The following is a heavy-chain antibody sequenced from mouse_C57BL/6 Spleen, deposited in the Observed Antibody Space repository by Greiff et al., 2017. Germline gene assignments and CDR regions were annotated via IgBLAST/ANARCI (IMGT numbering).Heavy chain of an antibody. CDR1: GFTFSSYA. J-gene: IGHJ4*01. D-gene: IGHD1-1*01. V-gene: IGHV5-9-1*02. CDR3: TRDGSSDAMDY. CDR2: ISSGGDYI. Sequence: EVKLMESGEGLVKPGGSLKLSCAASGFTFSSYAMSWVRQTPEKRLEWVAYISSGGDYIYYADTVKGRFTISRDNARNTLYLQMSSLKSEDTAMYYCTRDGSSDAMDYWGQGTLVTVSA.